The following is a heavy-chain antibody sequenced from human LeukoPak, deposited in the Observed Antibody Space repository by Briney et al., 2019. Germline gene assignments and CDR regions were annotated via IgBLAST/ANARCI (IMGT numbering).Heavy chain of an antibody. D-gene: IGHD7-27*01. V-gene: IGHV3-43D*03. CDR2: INYDGYST. Sequence: GGSLRLSCAASGFTFDEYGMHWVRQIPGKGLEWVSLINYDGYSTYYADSVKGRFTISRDNSKNSLYLQMTSLTVEVTAFYYCAKDSRALGISGNYMDVWGKGTAVIVS. J-gene: IGHJ6*03. CDR1: GFTFDEYG. CDR3: AKDSRALGISGNYMDV.